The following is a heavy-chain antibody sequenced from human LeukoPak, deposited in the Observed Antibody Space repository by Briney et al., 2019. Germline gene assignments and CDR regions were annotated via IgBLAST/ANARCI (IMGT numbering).Heavy chain of an antibody. J-gene: IGHJ4*02. Sequence: NPSETLSLACTVSGGSISITSYYWAWIRQPPGKGLEWIGSIYYTGSTYYNPSLKSRVTISVDTSKNQFSLNLSSVTAADTAVYYCARDGAGSQNYPLEGDYWGQGTLVSVSS. CDR2: IYYTGST. CDR1: GGSISITSYY. V-gene: IGHV4-39*07. D-gene: IGHD1-7*01. CDR3: ARDGAGSQNYPLEGDY.